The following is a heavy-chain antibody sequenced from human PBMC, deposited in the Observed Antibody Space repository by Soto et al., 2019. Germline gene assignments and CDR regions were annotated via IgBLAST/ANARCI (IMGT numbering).Heavy chain of an antibody. J-gene: IGHJ6*02. D-gene: IGHD3-10*01. Sequence: SVKVSCKASGGTFSSYAISWVRQAPGQGLEWMGGIIPIFGTANYAQKFQGRVTITADESTSTAYMELSSLRSEDTAVYYCASCYYGSGSYGLNYYYYGMDVWGQGTTVTVS. CDR1: GGTFSSYA. V-gene: IGHV1-69*13. CDR2: IIPIFGTA. CDR3: ASCYYGSGSYGLNYYYYGMDV.